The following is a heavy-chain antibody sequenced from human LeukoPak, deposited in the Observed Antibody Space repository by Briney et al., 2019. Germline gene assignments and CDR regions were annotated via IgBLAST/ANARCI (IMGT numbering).Heavy chain of an antibody. CDR3: ARGYDSSGYYYAYYFDY. CDR1: GFTFSSYA. D-gene: IGHD3-22*01. Sequence: GRTLRLSCAASGFTFSSYAMHWVRQAPGKRLEWVAVISYDGSNKYYADSVKGRFTISRDNSKNTLYLQMNSLRAEDTAVYYCARGYDSSGYYYAYYFDYWGQGTLVTVSS. V-gene: IGHV3-30-3*01. CDR2: ISYDGSNK. J-gene: IGHJ4*02.